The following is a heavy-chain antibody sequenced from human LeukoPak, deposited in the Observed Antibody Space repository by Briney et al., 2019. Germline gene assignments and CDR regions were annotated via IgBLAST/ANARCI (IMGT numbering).Heavy chain of an antibody. CDR1: GFTFSSYW. CDR2: IKQDGSEK. V-gene: IGHV3-7*01. D-gene: IGHD3-9*01. Sequence: GGSLRLSCAASGFTFSSYWMSWVRQAPGKGLEWVANIKQDGSEKYYVDSVKGRFTISRDNAKNSLYLQMNSLRAEDTAVYYCAREKELRYFDWLLDYWGQGALVTVSS. CDR3: AREKELRYFDWLLDY. J-gene: IGHJ4*02.